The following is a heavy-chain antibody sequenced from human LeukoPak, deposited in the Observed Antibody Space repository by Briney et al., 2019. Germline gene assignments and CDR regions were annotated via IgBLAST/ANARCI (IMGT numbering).Heavy chain of an antibody. CDR3: ARDQSGEWDLLSGWWFDP. CDR2: INPSGGST. CDR1: GYTFTSYY. J-gene: IGHJ5*02. Sequence: ASVKVSCEASGYTFTSYYMHWVRQAPGQGLEWMGIINPSGGSTSYAQKFQGRVTVTRDMSTSTVYMELSDLKSEDTAVYYCARDQSGEWDLLSGWWFDPWGQGTLVTVSS. D-gene: IGHD1-26*01. V-gene: IGHV1-46*01.